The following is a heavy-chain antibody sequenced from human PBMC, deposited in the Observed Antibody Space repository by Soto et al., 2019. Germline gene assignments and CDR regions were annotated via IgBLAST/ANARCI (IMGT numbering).Heavy chain of an antibody. V-gene: IGHV3-30*18. CDR3: AKDVKLRVSSVYYYYGMDV. CDR2: ISYDGSSQ. Sequence: QVQLVESGGGVVQPGRSLRLSCAASGFTFSNYEMHWVRQAPGKGLEWVAVISYDGSSQYYADSVKGRFPISRDNSKNTLNLQMNSLSTEDTAVYFCAKDVKLRVSSVYYYYGMDVWGLGTTVTVSS. CDR1: GFTFSNYE. D-gene: IGHD1-1*01. J-gene: IGHJ6*02.